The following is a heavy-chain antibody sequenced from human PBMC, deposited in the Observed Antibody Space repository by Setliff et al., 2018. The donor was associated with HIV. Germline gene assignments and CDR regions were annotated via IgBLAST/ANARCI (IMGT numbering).Heavy chain of an antibody. Sequence: GGSLRLSCAGSGFTFTDYIMHWVRQVPGKGLVWVSYISSTSSTIYYANSVKGRFTISRDDAKNSLYLQMNSLRAEDTAVYYCARDLYFYYYMDVWGKGTTVTVSS. CDR1: GFTFTDYI. D-gene: IGHD3-9*01. J-gene: IGHJ6*03. CDR3: ARDLYFYYYMDV. V-gene: IGHV3-48*01. CDR2: ISSTSSTI.